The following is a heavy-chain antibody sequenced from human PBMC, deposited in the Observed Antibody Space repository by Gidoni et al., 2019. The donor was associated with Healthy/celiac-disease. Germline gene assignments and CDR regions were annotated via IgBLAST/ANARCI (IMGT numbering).Heavy chain of an antibody. D-gene: IGHD1-26*01. CDR1: GYSISSGYY. V-gene: IGHV4-38-2*02. CDR3: ARDLQLVGAPHFDY. CDR2: IYHSGST. J-gene: IGHJ4*02. Sequence: LQESGPGLVKPSETLSLTCTVSGYSISSGYYWGWIRQPPGKGLEWIGSIYHSGSTYYNPSLKSRVTISVDTSKNQFSLKLSSVTAADTAVYYWARDLQLVGAPHFDYWGQGTLVTVSS.